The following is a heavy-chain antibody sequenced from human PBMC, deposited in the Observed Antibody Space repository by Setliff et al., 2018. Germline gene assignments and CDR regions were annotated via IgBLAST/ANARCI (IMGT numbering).Heavy chain of an antibody. J-gene: IGHJ4*02. CDR3: ARHTIAMSTIISYFDY. CDR1: SGSIGSDNYY. D-gene: IGHD3-10*01. Sequence: PSETLSLTCTVSSGSIGSDNYYWGWIRQPPGKGLEWIGTLSYNGNAYYTPSLKSRVTISIDTSKNQFSLKLSSVTAADTAVYYCARHTIAMSTIISYFDYWGQGTLVTVSS. V-gene: IGHV4-39*01. CDR2: LSYNGNA.